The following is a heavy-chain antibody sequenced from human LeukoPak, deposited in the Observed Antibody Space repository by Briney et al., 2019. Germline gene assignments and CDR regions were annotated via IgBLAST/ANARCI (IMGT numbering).Heavy chain of an antibody. Sequence: SVKVSCKSSGFTFTRSAVQWVRQARGQRLEWIGWIFVGSGNTNYAQKFQERVTIARDMSTSTVYMELSSLRSEDTAVYYCAAEGRPTVVTFRKGAVDLWGQGTMVTVSS. CDR1: GFTFTRSA. CDR2: IFVGSGNT. D-gene: IGHD4-23*01. CDR3: AAEGRPTVVTFRKGAVDL. J-gene: IGHJ3*01. V-gene: IGHV1-58*01.